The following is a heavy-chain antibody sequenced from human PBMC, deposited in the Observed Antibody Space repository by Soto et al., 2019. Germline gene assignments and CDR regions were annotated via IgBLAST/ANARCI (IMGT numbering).Heavy chain of an antibody. CDR3: ARDREPDGIWTFDS. CDR2: ISTTSGTI. D-gene: IGHD3-9*01. V-gene: IGHV3-48*01. Sequence: GGSLRLSCAASGFTFSNYNMNWVRQAPGRGLEWVSYISTTSGTINYADSVRGRFTISRDNAKSTLFLQMNSLGVGDTALYYCARDREPDGIWTFDSWGQGTLVTVSS. CDR1: GFTFSNYN. J-gene: IGHJ4*02.